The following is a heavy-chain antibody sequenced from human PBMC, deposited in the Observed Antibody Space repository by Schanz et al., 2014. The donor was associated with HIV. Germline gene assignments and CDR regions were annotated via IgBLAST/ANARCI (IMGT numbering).Heavy chain of an antibody. CDR2: IWYDGSNK. J-gene: IGHJ6*02. V-gene: IGHV3-33*01. Sequence: QVQLVESGGGVVQPGRSLRLSCAASGFTFRSYGMHWVRQAPGKGLEWVAVIWYDGSNKYYADSVKGRFTISRDNSKNTLYLQMNSLRAEDTAVYYCARVYYDILTGYYTHYGMDVWGQGTTVTVSS. CDR3: ARVYYDILTGYYTHYGMDV. CDR1: GFTFRSYG. D-gene: IGHD3-9*01.